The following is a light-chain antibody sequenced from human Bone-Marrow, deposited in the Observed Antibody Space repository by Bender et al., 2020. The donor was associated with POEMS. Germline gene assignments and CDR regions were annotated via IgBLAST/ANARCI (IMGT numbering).Light chain of an antibody. J-gene: IGLJ3*02. V-gene: IGLV2-23*02. CDR2: GVT. CDR1: SNDVGSYDL. Sequence: QSALTQPASVSGSPGQSITISCTGTSNDVGSYDLVSWYQQHPGKAPKLLIYGVTQRPSGVSDRFTGSKSGSTSSLTIWGLGAADEADYCCCSYTTSSTGLFGGGTRLTVL. CDR3: CSYTTSSTGL.